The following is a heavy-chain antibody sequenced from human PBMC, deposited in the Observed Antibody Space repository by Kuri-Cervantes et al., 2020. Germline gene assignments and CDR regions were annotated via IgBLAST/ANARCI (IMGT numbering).Heavy chain of an antibody. D-gene: IGHD1-26*01. J-gene: IGHJ4*02. CDR2: ISGSGGST. CDR3: AKATTRGGSCYFDY. Sequence: GGSLRLSCAASGFTFSRYWMTWVRQAPGKGLEWVSAISGSGGSTYYADSVKGRFTISRDNSKNTLYLQMNSLRAEDTAVYYCAKATTRGGSCYFDYWGQGTLVTVSS. CDR1: GFTFSRYW. V-gene: IGHV3-23*01.